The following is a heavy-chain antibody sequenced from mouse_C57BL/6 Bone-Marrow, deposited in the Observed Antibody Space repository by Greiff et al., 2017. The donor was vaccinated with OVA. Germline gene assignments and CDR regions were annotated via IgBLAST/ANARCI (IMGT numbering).Heavy chain of an antibody. CDR3: ARGNYSNYRFDY. D-gene: IGHD2-5*01. Sequence: VQLQQSGAELMKPGASVKLSCKATGYTFTGYWIEWVKQRPGHGLEWIGEILPGSGSTNYNEKFKGKATFTAATSSNTAYMQLGSMTNDDAAIYCCARGNYSNYRFDYWGQGTTLTVSS. CDR1: GYTFTGYW. J-gene: IGHJ2*01. V-gene: IGHV1-9*01. CDR2: ILPGSGST.